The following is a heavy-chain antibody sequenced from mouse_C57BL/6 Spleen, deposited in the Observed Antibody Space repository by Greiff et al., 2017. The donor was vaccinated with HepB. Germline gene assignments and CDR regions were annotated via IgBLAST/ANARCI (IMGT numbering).Heavy chain of an antibody. J-gene: IGHJ1*03. D-gene: IGHD4-1*01. CDR3: ARLTGWYFDV. V-gene: IGHV5-9*01. CDR1: GFTFSSYT. CDR2: ISGGGGNT. Sequence: EVMLVESGGGLVKPGGSLKLSCAASGFTFSSYTMSWVRQTPEKRLEWVATISGGGGNTYYPDSVKGRFTISRDNAKNTLYLQMSSLRSEDTALYYCARLTGWYFDVWGTGTTVTVSS.